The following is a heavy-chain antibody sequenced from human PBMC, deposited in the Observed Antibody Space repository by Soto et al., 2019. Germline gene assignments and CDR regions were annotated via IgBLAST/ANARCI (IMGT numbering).Heavy chain of an antibody. CDR2: IYSSGDT. CDR3: ARDYPYFTLTTTGGMDV. D-gene: IGHD4-17*01. V-gene: IGHV4-59*01. J-gene: IGHJ6*02. Sequence: QVQLQESGPGLVKPSETVSLTCAVSGGSINNFYWSWIRQPPGKGLEWLGYIYSSGDTNYSPSLKSRVTISVDRSKNHFSLKLSSVTAADTAVYYCARDYPYFTLTTTGGMDVWGQGTTVTVS. CDR1: GGSINNFY.